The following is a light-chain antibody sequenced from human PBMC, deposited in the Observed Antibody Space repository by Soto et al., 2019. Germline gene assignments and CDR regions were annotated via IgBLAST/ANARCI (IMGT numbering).Light chain of an antibody. Sequence: QSALTQPASVSGSPGQSITISCTGTSSDVGSYNLVSWYQQHPGKAPKLMIYEGSKRPSGVSNRFSGSKSGNTASLTISGLQAEDEADYYCCSYAGSLVFGGGNKLTVL. CDR2: EGS. V-gene: IGLV2-23*01. J-gene: IGLJ2*01. CDR3: CSYAGSLV. CDR1: SSDVGSYNL.